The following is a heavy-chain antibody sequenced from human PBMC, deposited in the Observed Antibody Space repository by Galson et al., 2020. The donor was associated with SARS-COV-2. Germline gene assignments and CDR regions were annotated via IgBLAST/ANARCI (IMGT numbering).Heavy chain of an antibody. CDR1: GYTFTSYY. CDR2: INPSGGST. J-gene: IGHJ6*02. Sequence: ASVKVYCEASGYTFTSYYMHWVRQAHGQGLEWMGIINPSGGSTSYAQKFQGRVTMTRDTSTSTVYMELSSLRSEDTAVYYCARGGSSWYGGVYYYYGMDVWGQGTTVTVSS. CDR3: ARGGSSWYGGVYYYYGMDV. D-gene: IGHD6-13*01. V-gene: IGHV1-46*01.